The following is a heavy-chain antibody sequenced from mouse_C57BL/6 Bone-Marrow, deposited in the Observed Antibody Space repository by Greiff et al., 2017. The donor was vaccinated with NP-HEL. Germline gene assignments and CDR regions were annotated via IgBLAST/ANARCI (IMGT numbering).Heavy chain of an antibody. CDR1: GFTFSSYA. Sequence: EVQLVESGEGLVKPGGSLKLSCAASGFTFSSYAMSWVRQTPEKRLEWVAYISSGGDYIYYADTVKGRFTISRDNARNTLYLQMSSLKSEDTAMYYCTRDYDYEYAMDYWGQGTSVTVSS. CDR3: TRDYDYEYAMDY. D-gene: IGHD2-4*01. CDR2: ISSGGDYI. J-gene: IGHJ4*01. V-gene: IGHV5-9-1*02.